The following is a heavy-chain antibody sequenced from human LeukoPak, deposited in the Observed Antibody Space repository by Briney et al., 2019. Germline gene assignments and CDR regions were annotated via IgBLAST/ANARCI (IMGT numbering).Heavy chain of an antibody. J-gene: IGHJ4*02. CDR3: ARLPLGAFAEFLNFDY. CDR1: GGSISSYY. V-gene: IGHV4-59*12. D-gene: IGHD3-10*01. CDR2: IYYSGST. Sequence: SETLSLTCTVSGGSISSYYWSWIRQPPGKGLEWIGYIYYSGSTNYNPSLKSRVTISVDSSKNHFSLNLRSVTAADTAVYYCARLPLGAFAEFLNFDYWGQGIPVTVSS.